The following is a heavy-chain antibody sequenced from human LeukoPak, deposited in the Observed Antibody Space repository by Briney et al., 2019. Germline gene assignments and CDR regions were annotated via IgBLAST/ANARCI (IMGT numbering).Heavy chain of an antibody. V-gene: IGHV1-2*02. CDR3: ARVRPYSSGWNFDY. CDR1: EYTFTGYY. Sequence: ASVKVSCKASEYTFTGYYIHWGRQGPGQRVEGMGWINPNSGGTNYAQKFQGRVTMTRDTSISTAYMELSRLKSDDTAVYYCARVRPYSSGWNFDYWGQGTLLTVSS. J-gene: IGHJ4*02. D-gene: IGHD6-19*01. CDR2: INPNSGGT.